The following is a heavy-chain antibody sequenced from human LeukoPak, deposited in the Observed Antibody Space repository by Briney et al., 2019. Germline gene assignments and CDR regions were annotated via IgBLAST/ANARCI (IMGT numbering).Heavy chain of an antibody. Sequence: GRSLRLSCAASGFTFSSYGMHWVRQAPGKGLEWVAVIWYDGSNKYYADSVKGRFTISRDNSKNTLYLHMSSLRAEDTAVYYCAKDRDGYNFAAFDYWGQGTLVTVSS. D-gene: IGHD5-24*01. V-gene: IGHV3-33*06. CDR1: GFTFSSYG. CDR3: AKDRDGYNFAAFDY. CDR2: IWYDGSNK. J-gene: IGHJ4*02.